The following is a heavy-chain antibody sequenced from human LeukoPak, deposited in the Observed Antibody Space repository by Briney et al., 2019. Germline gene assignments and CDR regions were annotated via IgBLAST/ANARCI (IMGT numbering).Heavy chain of an antibody. CDR3: ARDRRTYDMYYYYYMDV. D-gene: IGHD3-3*01. Sequence: PGGSLRLSCAASGFTFSSYCMSWVRQAPGKGLEWVANIKQAGSEKYYVDSVKGRFTISRDNAKNSLYLQMNSLRAEDTAVYYCARDRRTYDMYYYYYMDVWGKVTTVSVSS. CDR1: GFTFSSYC. V-gene: IGHV3-7*01. J-gene: IGHJ6*03. CDR2: IKQAGSEK.